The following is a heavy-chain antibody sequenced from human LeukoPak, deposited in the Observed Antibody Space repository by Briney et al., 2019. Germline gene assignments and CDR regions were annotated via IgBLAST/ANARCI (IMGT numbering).Heavy chain of an antibody. Sequence: ASVKVSCKASGYTFTGYYMHWVRQAPGQGLEWMGWINPNSGGTNYAQKFQGRVTVTRDTSISTAYMELSRLRSDDTAVYYCARSPVTTWGAYGMDVWGQGTTVTVSS. V-gene: IGHV1-2*02. D-gene: IGHD4-17*01. CDR2: INPNSGGT. J-gene: IGHJ6*02. CDR3: ARSPVTTWGAYGMDV. CDR1: GYTFTGYY.